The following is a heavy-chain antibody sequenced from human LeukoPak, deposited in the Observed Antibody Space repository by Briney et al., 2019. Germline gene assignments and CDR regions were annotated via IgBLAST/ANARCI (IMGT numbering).Heavy chain of an antibody. CDR3: ARASRDGYNQNFDY. CDR2: LYPGDSDS. V-gene: IGHV5-51*01. D-gene: IGHD5-24*01. CDR1: GYSFFSNYW. Sequence: GESLKISCKAYGYSFFSNYWIAWVRQMPGKGLEWMGILYPGDSDSRYSPSFQGQVTISADRSISTAYLHWSSLKVSDTAMYYCARASRDGYNQNFDYWGQGTLVTVPS. J-gene: IGHJ4*02.